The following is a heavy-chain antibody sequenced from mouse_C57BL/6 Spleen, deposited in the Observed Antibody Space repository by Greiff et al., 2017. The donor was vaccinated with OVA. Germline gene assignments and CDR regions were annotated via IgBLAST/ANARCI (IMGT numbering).Heavy chain of an antibody. D-gene: IGHD1-1*01. Sequence: EVMLVESGGDLVKPGGSLKLSCAASGFTFSSYGLSWVRQTPDKRLEWVATISSGGSYTYYPDSVKGRFTISRDNAKNTRYLQMSSLKSEDTAMYYCARQGNYGSSHDYWGQGTTLTVSS. CDR2: ISSGGSYT. CDR3: ARQGNYGSSHDY. V-gene: IGHV5-6*01. CDR1: GFTFSSYG. J-gene: IGHJ2*01.